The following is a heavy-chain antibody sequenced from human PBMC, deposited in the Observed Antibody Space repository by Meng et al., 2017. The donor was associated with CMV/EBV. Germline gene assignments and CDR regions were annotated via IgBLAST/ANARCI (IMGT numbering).Heavy chain of an antibody. V-gene: IGHV1-2*02. CDR3: ARDWTIPYYGMDV. Sequence: ASVKVSCKASGYTFTGYYMHWVRQAPGQGLEWMGWINPNSGGTNYAQKFQGRVTMTRDASISTAYMELSRLRSDDTAVYYCARDWTIPYYGMDVWGQGTTVTVSS. CDR2: INPNSGGT. CDR1: GYTFTGYY. J-gene: IGHJ6*02. D-gene: IGHD3-3*01.